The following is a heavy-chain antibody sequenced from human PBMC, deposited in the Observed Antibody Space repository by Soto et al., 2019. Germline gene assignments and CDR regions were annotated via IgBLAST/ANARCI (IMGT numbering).Heavy chain of an antibody. CDR2: VHTSGST. J-gene: IGHJ4*02. CDR3: ARGSRYFDWFPDY. V-gene: IGHV4-4*07. Sequence: SVTPSPTSPVSVDPISISFWPLMLQPAGKRLEWIGRVHTSGSTNYNPSLKSRVTMSVDTSKNQFSLKLTSVTAADTAMYYCARGSRYFDWFPDYWGQGTLVTVSS. D-gene: IGHD3-9*01. CDR1: VDPISISF.